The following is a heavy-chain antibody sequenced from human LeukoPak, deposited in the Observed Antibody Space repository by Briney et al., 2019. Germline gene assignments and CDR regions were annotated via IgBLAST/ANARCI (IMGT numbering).Heavy chain of an antibody. V-gene: IGHV1-2*02. CDR1: GYTFTGYY. Sequence: ASVKVSCKASGYTFTGYYMHWVRQPPGQGLEWMGWIKPNSGGTNYAQKFQGRVTMTRDTSISTAYMELSRLRSDDTAVYYCARLRGDILTGYFDYWGQGTLVTVSS. CDR3: ARLRGDILTGYFDY. J-gene: IGHJ4*02. D-gene: IGHD3-9*01. CDR2: IKPNSGGT.